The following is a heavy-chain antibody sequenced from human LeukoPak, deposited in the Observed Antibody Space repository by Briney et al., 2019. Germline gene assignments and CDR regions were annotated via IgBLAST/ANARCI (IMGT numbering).Heavy chain of an antibody. CDR1: GFTFSSYS. D-gene: IGHD4-11*01. CDR3: ARDFRYSNPFDY. Sequence: EGSLRLSCAASGFTFSSYSMNWVRQAPGKGLEWVSSISSSSSYIYYADSVKGRFTISRDNAKNSLYLQMNSLRAEDTAVYYCARDFRYSNPFDYWGQGTLVTVSS. CDR2: ISSSSSYI. J-gene: IGHJ4*02. V-gene: IGHV3-21*01.